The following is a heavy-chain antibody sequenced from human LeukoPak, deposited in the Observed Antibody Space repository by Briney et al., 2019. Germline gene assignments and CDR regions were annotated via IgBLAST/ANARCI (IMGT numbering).Heavy chain of an antibody. J-gene: IGHJ5*02. Sequence: SETLSLTCSVSSGSIRSFYWSWIRQPAGKGLEWIGRIYSSGSTNYNPSLKSRVTMSVDTSKNQFSLKLSSVTAADTAVYYCARERYDSVYNWFDPWGQGTLDTVSS. CDR1: SGSIRSFY. CDR2: IYSSGST. CDR3: ARERYDSVYNWFDP. V-gene: IGHV4-4*07. D-gene: IGHD3-22*01.